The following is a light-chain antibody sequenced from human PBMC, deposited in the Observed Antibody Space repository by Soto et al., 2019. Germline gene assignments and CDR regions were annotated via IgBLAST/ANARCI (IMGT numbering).Light chain of an antibody. CDR1: SSDVGGYNY. CDR3: SSYTSSSTLSYV. V-gene: IGLV2-14*01. J-gene: IGLJ1*01. Sequence: HSVLTQPASVSGSPVQSITISCSGTSSDVGGYNYVSWYQQHPGKAPKLMISDVSNRPSGVSNRFSGSKSGNTASLTISGLQAEDEADYYCSSYTSSSTLSYVFGTGTKVTVL. CDR2: DVS.